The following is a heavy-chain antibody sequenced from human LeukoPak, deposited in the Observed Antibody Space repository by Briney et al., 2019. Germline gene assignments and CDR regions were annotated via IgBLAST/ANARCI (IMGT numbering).Heavy chain of an antibody. D-gene: IGHD3-9*01. V-gene: IGHV3-7*01. CDR2: IKQDGSEK. CDR3: ARDSLTLYDYYMDV. Sequence: GGSLRLSCAASGFTFSSYWMSWVRQAPGKGLEWVAKIKQDGSEKYYVDSVKGRFTISRDNAKNSLYLQMNSLRAEDTAVYYCARDSLTLYDYYMDVWGKGTMVTVSS. CDR1: GFTFSSYW. J-gene: IGHJ6*03.